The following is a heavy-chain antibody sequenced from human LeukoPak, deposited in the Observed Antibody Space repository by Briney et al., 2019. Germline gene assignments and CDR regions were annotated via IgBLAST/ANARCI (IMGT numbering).Heavy chain of an antibody. D-gene: IGHD2-15*01. V-gene: IGHV1-2*06. Sequence: ASVKVSCKASGYTFTAHYLHWVRQAPGQGLEWMGRINPNSGDTVYAQKFQGRVTMTGDTSISTTYMELSRLRSDDTALYFCARDYKSSCSGATCLYFDYWGQGTLVTVSS. J-gene: IGHJ4*02. CDR1: GYTFTAHY. CDR3: ARDYKSSCSGATCLYFDY. CDR2: INPNSGDT.